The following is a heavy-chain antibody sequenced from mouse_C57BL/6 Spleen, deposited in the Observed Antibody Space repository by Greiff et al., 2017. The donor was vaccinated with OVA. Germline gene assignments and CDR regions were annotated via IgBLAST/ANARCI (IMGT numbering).Heavy chain of an antibody. CDR3: ARGSYGGVYYAMDY. Sequence: QVQLQQPGAELVMPGASVKLSCKASGYTFTSYWMHWVKQRPGQGLEWIGEIDPSDSYTNYNQKFKGKSTLTVDKSSSTAYMQLSSLTSEDSAVYYCARGSYGGVYYAMDYGGQGTSVTVSS. J-gene: IGHJ4*01. V-gene: IGHV1-69*01. CDR2: IDPSDSYT. CDR1: GYTFTSYW. D-gene: IGHD1-1*02.